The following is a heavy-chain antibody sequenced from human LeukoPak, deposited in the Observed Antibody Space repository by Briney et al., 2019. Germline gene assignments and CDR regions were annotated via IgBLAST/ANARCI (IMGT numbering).Heavy chain of an antibody. J-gene: IGHJ5*02. CDR1: GGSISGGNSQ. D-gene: IGHD6-19*01. CDR2: IFYTGSA. Sequence: ASETLSLTCAVSGGSISGGNSQWGWLRHTPGKGLESLGTIFYTGSAYYNPSLKSRVTLSVDTSKNQFSLRLSSLTAADTAVYYCAREPTAYSSGWFNWFDPWGQGTLVTVSS. V-gene: IGHV4-39*02. CDR3: AREPTAYSSGWFNWFDP.